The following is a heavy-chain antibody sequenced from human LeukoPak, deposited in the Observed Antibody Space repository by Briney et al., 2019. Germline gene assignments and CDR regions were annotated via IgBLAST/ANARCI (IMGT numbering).Heavy chain of an antibody. CDR2: IWYDGTDT. Sequence: PGGSQRLSCVASGFTFSRFNMHWVRQAPGKGLEWVALIWYDGTDTFYADAVRGRFTISRGDSKNTVYLQMNSLRAEDTAFYYCARGFLDFDFWGHGTLVTVSS. D-gene: IGHD3-3*01. J-gene: IGHJ4*01. CDR3: ARGFLDFDF. CDR1: GFTFSRFN. V-gene: IGHV3-33*01.